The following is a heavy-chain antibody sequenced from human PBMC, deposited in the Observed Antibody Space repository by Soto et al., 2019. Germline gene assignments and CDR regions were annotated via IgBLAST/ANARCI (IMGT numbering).Heavy chain of an antibody. Sequence: SETLSLTCAVYGGSFSAYYWSWVRQPPGKGLEWIGEIIHSESTKYNPSLKSRVTISVDTSKNQFSLKLSSVTAADTAVYYCARQRPTDGRWEFANYYGMDVWGQGTPVTASS. CDR3: ARQRPTDGRWEFANYYGMDV. D-gene: IGHD1-26*01. J-gene: IGHJ6*02. CDR1: GGSFSAYY. V-gene: IGHV4-34*12. CDR2: IIHSEST.